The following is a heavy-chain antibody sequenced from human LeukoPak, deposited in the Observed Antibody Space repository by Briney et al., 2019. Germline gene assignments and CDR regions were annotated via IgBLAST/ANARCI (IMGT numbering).Heavy chain of an antibody. J-gene: IGHJ6*04. CDR3: ARGGGHQPTYSQYPYV. D-gene: IGHD2-15*01. CDR2: TYSAGFT. V-gene: IGHV3-53*01. CDR1: GFTVSNSY. Sequence: GGSLRLSCAASGFTVSNSYMRWVRQAPDKGLEWVSLTYSAGFTYYPDSVKGRFTISRDILKNTVFLQMNSLRVEDTAVYYCARGGGHQPTYSQYPYVWGKRTRVTVSS.